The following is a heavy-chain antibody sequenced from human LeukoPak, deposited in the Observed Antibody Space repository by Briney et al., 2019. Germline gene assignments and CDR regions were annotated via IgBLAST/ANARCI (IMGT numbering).Heavy chain of an antibody. Sequence: GGSLRLSCAASGFSFSSYSTNWVRQAPGNGLEWVSSISSSSSYIYYADSVKGRFSISRDNAKNSLYLQMNSLRAEDTAVYYCAREQYQQLVGGYYFDYWGQGILVTVSS. J-gene: IGHJ4*02. D-gene: IGHD6-13*01. CDR3: AREQYQQLVGGYYFDY. V-gene: IGHV3-21*01. CDR1: GFSFSSYS. CDR2: ISSSSSYI.